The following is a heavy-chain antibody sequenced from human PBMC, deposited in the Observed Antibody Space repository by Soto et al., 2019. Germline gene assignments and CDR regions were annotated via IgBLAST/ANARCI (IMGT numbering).Heavy chain of an antibody. CDR1: GGSISSSTSY. CDR2: INYSGST. J-gene: IGHJ6*03. Sequence: QLQLQESGPGLVKPSETLSLTCTVSGGSISSSTSYWGWISQPPGKGLEWIGSINYSGSTYYSPSLESRVTISADTSKNQFSPKLSSVTAADTAVYYCARPVNYYYYYMDVWGEGTMVTVSS. CDR3: ARPVNYYYYYMDV. V-gene: IGHV4-39*01.